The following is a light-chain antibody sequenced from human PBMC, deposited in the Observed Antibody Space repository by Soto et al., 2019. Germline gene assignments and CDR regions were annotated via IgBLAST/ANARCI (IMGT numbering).Light chain of an antibody. V-gene: IGLV2-14*01. Sequence: QSFLTQPGSVSGSPGQAITISCTGTSSDVGSYNYVSWYQLHPGKAPKLMIYEVSNRPSGVSNRFSGSKSGDTASLTISGLQAEDEADYYCSSYTTRTTLYVFGTGTKVTVL. CDR1: SSDVGSYNY. CDR3: SSYTTRTTLYV. CDR2: EVS. J-gene: IGLJ1*01.